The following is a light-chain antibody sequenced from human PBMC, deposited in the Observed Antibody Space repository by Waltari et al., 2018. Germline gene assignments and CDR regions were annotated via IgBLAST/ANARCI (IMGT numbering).Light chain of an antibody. Sequence: EVVLTHSPDTLSVSPGERATLSCRTSRSVTSNLAWYQHKPGQAPRLLIYGASTRPTGIPARFSGSESGTEFTLTITSLQSEDFAVYYCQQYNNWPLTFGGGTKVEI. V-gene: IGKV3-15*01. CDR3: QQYNNWPLT. CDR2: GAS. J-gene: IGKJ4*01. CDR1: RSVTSN.